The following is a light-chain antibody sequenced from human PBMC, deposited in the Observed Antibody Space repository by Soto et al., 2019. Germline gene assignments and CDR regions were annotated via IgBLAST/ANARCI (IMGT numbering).Light chain of an antibody. CDR1: QSVSSN. V-gene: IGKV3-15*01. CDR2: GAF. J-gene: IGKJ1*01. Sequence: EMVMTQSPATLSVSPGEIATLSCRASQSVSSNLAWYQQKTGQAPRLLIHGAFTRATGIPDRFSGSGSGTEFNLTISRLQSEDFAVYYCQQYNNWPRTCGQGTKVDIK. CDR3: QQYNNWPRT.